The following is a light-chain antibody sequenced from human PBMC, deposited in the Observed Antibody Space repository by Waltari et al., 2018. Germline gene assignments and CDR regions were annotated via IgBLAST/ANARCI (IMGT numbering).Light chain of an antibody. CDR3: QQSFSTPYT. J-gene: IGKJ2*01. CDR2: AAS. CDR1: QSISTS. Sequence: DRITITCRASQSISTSLNWYQQKPGTAPKLLIYAASSLQSGVPSRFSGSGSGTDFTLTISSLQPEDFATYYCQQSFSTPYTFGQGTKLEIK. V-gene: IGKV1-39*01.